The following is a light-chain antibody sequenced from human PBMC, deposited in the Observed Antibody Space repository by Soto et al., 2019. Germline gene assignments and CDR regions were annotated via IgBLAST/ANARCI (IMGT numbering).Light chain of an antibody. J-gene: IGKJ1*01. CDR1: LSVASNY. CDR3: QQYGSAPWT. Sequence: EIVLTQSPGTLPLSPGERATLSCRASLSVASNYVAWYQQKPGQAPRLLIYAASGRATGIPDRFSGSGSGTDFTLTISRLEPEDFAVSYCQQYGSAPWTFGQGTKLEIK. CDR2: AAS. V-gene: IGKV3-20*01.